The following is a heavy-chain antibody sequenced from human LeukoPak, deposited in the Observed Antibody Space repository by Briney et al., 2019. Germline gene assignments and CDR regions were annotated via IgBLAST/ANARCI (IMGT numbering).Heavy chain of an antibody. J-gene: IGHJ6*03. CDR1: GFTFSSYA. V-gene: IGHV3-30*01. D-gene: IGHD2-2*01. Sequence: GGSLRLSCAASGFTFSSYAMHWVRQAPGKGLEWVAVISYDGNNKYYADSVKGRFTISRDNSKNTLYLQMNSLRAEDTAVYYCARRGYCSSTSCYYYYYYYMDVWGKGTTVTVSS. CDR2: ISYDGNNK. CDR3: ARRGYCSSTSCYYYYYYYMDV.